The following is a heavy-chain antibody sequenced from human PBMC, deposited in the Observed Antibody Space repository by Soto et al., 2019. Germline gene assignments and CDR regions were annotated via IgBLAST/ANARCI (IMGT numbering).Heavy chain of an antibody. D-gene: IGHD2-15*01. CDR1: GGSIISGY. Sequence: QVQLQESGPGLVKPSETLSLTCTVSGGSIISGYWSWIRQPPGKGLEWIGYISYSGNTNYNPSLTSRVTMSVDTPKSQFSLRLSSVTTADTAVYYCAGLRGYAGSPIDYWGQGTLVTVSS. CDR2: ISYSGNT. J-gene: IGHJ4*02. V-gene: IGHV4-59*01. CDR3: AGLRGYAGSPIDY.